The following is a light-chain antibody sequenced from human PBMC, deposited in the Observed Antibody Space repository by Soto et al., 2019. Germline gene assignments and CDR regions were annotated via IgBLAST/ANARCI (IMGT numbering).Light chain of an antibody. CDR1: SSDIGGNNF. V-gene: IGLV2-8*01. CDR2: DVI. CDR3: SSYGGSNNFVV. Sequence: QSALTQPPSASGSPGQSVTISCTGTSSDIGGNNFVSWYQHHPGKAPKLMLYDVIKRPSGVPARFSGSKSGNTASLTVSGLQAEDEADYCCSSYGGSNNFVVFGGGTKLTVL. J-gene: IGLJ2*01.